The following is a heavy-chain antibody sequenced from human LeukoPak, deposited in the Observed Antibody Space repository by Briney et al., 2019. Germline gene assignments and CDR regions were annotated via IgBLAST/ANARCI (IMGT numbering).Heavy chain of an antibody. Sequence: PGGSLRLSRAASGFTFSSYNMNWVRQAPGKGLGWVSYISSGTSTINYADSVKGRFTISRDNAKNSLYLQMNSLRADDTAVYYCARDEGYVDYWGQGTLVTVSS. CDR2: ISSGTSTI. J-gene: IGHJ4*02. CDR3: ARDEGYVDY. CDR1: GFTFSSYN. V-gene: IGHV3-48*01.